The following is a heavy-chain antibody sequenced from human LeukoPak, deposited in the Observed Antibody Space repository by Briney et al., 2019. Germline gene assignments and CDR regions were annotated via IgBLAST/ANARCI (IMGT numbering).Heavy chain of an antibody. CDR3: AKYSSSSNYYYGMDV. CDR2: ISYNGSYK. Sequence: GGSLRLSCAASGFTFSTYGMRWVRQAPGKGLEWVAVISYNGSYKQYADSVKGRFTISRDNSEKTLYLQMNSLRVEDTAVYHCAKYSSSSNYYYGMDVWGQGTTVTVSS. J-gene: IGHJ6*02. CDR1: GFTFSTYG. V-gene: IGHV3-30*18. D-gene: IGHD6-13*01.